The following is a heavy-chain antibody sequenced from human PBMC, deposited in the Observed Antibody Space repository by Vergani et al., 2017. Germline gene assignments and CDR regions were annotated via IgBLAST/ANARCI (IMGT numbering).Heavy chain of an antibody. CDR2: SSSSSSYI. CDR3: ARELGSSGWYGY. V-gene: IGHV3-21*01. D-gene: IGHD6-19*01. J-gene: IGHJ4*02. CDR1: GFPFSSYS. Sequence: EVQLVESGGGLVKPGGSLRLSCAASGFPFSSYSMNWVRQAPGKGLEWVSSSSSSSSYIYYADSVKGRFTISRDNAKNSLYLQMNSLRAEDTAVYYCARELGSSGWYGYWGQGTLVTVSS.